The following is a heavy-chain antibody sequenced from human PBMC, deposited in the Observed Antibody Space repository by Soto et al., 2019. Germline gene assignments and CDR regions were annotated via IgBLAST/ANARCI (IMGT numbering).Heavy chain of an antibody. V-gene: IGHV3-11*03. Sequence: SGGSLRLSCAGSGFDFSDFHISWVRQAPGKGLEWISYISSSLGHTDYADSVKGRLTISRDTAKSSVFLEMSDLRSDDTAVYYCAANWNFGLNFWGQGALVTVSS. D-gene: IGHD1-1*01. CDR2: ISSSLGHT. J-gene: IGHJ4*02. CDR1: GFDFSDFH. CDR3: AANWNFGLNF.